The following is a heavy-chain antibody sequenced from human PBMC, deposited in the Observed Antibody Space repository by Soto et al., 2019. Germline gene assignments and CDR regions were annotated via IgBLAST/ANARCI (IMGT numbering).Heavy chain of an antibody. J-gene: IGHJ4*02. CDR3: ARDGGLGATKYYFAY. D-gene: IGHD1-26*01. CDR1: GGTFSSYA. V-gene: IGHV1-3*01. Sequence: GASVKVSCKASGGTFSSYAMHWVRQAPGQRLEWMGWINAGNGNTKYSQKFQGRVTITRDTSASTAYMELGSLRSEDTAVYYCARDGGLGATKYYFAYWGQGTLVTVSS. CDR2: INAGNGNT.